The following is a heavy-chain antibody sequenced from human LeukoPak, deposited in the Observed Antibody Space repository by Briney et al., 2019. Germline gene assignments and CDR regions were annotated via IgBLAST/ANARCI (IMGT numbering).Heavy chain of an antibody. CDR2: INSDGSST. J-gene: IGHJ4*02. CDR1: GFTFSSYA. CDR3: ARRRYYYDSSGFDY. D-gene: IGHD3-22*01. Sequence: PGGSLRLSCEVSGFTFSSYAMHCVRQAPGKGLVWVSRINSDGSSTSYADSVKGRFTISRDDAKNTLYLQMNSLRAEDTAVYYCARRRYYYDSSGFDYWGQGTLVTVSS. V-gene: IGHV3-74*01.